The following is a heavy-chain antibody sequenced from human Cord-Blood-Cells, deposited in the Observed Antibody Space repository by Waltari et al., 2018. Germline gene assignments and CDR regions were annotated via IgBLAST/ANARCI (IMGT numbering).Heavy chain of an antibody. D-gene: IGHD3-22*01. V-gene: IGHV5-51*01. CDR1: GYSFTSYW. CDR3: ARRPIYYDSSGYYFDY. J-gene: IGHJ4*02. CDR2: ISLGDSDP. Sequence: EVQLVQSGAEVKKPGESLKISCKGSGYSFTSYWIGWVRQMPGKGLEWMGIISLGDSDPRCSPSVQGQVTISADKSISTAYLQWSSLKASDTAMYYCARRPIYYDSSGYYFDYWGQGTLVTVSS.